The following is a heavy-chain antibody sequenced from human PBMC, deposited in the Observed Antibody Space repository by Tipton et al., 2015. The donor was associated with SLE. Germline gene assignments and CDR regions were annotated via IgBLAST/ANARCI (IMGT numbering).Heavy chain of an antibody. CDR3: AQAHLWGSYRYASDI. CDR1: GGSFGGYY. J-gene: IGHJ3*02. CDR2: INHGGST. D-gene: IGHD3-16*02. Sequence: TLSLTCSIYGGSFGGYYWSWIRQPPGKGLEWIGEINHGGSTNYNPSLKSRVTISVDTSKNQFSLKLSSVTAADTAVYYCAQAHLWGSYRYASDIWGQGTMVTVPS. V-gene: IGHV4-34*01.